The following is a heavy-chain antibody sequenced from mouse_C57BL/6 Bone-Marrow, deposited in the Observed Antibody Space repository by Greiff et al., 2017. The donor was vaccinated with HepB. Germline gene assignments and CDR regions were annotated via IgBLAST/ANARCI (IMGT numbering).Heavy chain of an antibody. CDR2: IHPNSGST. J-gene: IGHJ2*01. Sequence: QVQLQQPGAELVKPGASVKLSCKASGYTFTSYWMHWVKQRPGQGLEWIGMIHPNSGSTNYNEKFKSKATLTVDKSSSTAYMQLSSLTSEYSAVYYCARIITTVVAFDYWGQGTTLTVSS. V-gene: IGHV1-64*01. CDR1: GYTFTSYW. D-gene: IGHD1-1*01. CDR3: ARIITTVVAFDY.